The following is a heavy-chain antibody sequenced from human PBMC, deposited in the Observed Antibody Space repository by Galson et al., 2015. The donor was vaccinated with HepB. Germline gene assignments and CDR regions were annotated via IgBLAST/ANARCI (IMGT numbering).Heavy chain of an antibody. CDR3: ASQFLYCSSSSCLLHGGNWRYYYYYYGMDV. CDR1: GGTFSSYA. CDR2: IIPIFGTA. Sequence: SVKVSCKASGGTFSSYAISWVRQAPGQGLEWMGGIIPIFGTANYAQKFQGRVTITADESTSTAYMELSSLRSEDTAVYYCASQFLYCSSSSCLLHGGNWRYYYYYYGMDVWGQGTTVTVSS. D-gene: IGHD2-2*01. V-gene: IGHV1-69*13. J-gene: IGHJ6*02.